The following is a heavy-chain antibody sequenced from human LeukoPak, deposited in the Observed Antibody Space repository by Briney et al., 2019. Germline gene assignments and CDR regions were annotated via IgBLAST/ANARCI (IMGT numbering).Heavy chain of an antibody. Sequence: GGSLRLSCAASGFTFSSFTMHWVRQAPGKGLEWVSVIYSGGSTYYADSVKGRFTTSRDNSKNTLYLQMNSLRAEDTAVYYCASNSGPDDGDYWGQGTLVTVSS. J-gene: IGHJ4*02. V-gene: IGHV3-66*01. CDR3: ASNSGPDDGDY. CDR2: IYSGGST. D-gene: IGHD4-23*01. CDR1: GFTFSSFT.